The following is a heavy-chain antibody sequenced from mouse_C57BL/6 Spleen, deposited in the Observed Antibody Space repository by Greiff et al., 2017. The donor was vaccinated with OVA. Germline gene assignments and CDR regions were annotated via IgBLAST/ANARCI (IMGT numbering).Heavy chain of an antibody. CDR2: INPSNGGT. V-gene: IGHV1-53*01. CDR3: ARSKGPLYAMDY. CDR1: GYTFTSYW. D-gene: IGHD3-3*01. J-gene: IGHJ4*01. Sequence: QVQLQQPGTELVKPGASVKLSCKASGYTFTSYWMHWVKQRPGQGLEWIGNINPSNGGTNYNEKFKSKATLTVDKSSSTAYMQLSSLTSEDSAVYFCARSKGPLYAMDYWGQGTSVTVSS.